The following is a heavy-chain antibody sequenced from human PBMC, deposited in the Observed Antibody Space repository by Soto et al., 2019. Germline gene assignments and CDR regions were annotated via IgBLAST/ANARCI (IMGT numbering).Heavy chain of an antibody. CDR1: GFTFSDYG. Sequence: QVQLVESGGGVVQPGRSLRLSCAASGFTFSDYGIHWVRQAPAKGLEWVAFISYDGTNKYYAKSVKGRFTISRDNSRNTLYLQMNSLRAEDTAVYYCXXXXXXXIVVEPITPFDYWGQGTLVTVXS. D-gene: IGHD2-2*01. CDR3: XXXXXXXIVVEPITPFDY. J-gene: IGHJ4*02. V-gene: IGHV3-30*03. CDR2: ISYDGTNK.